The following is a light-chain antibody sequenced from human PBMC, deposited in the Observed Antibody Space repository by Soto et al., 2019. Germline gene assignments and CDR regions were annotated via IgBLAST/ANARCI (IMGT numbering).Light chain of an antibody. Sequence: EIVLTQSPGTLSLSPGERATLACRARQRVSSSSLACYQQKPGQAPRLLIYGASSRATGIPDRFSGSGSGTDFTLTISRLEPEDFAVYYCQQYGSSLLTFGGGTKVEIK. CDR1: QRVSSSS. CDR3: QQYGSSLLT. J-gene: IGKJ4*01. V-gene: IGKV3-20*01. CDR2: GAS.